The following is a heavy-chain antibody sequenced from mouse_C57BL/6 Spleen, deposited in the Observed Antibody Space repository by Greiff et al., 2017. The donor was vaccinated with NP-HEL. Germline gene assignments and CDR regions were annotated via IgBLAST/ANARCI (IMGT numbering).Heavy chain of an antibody. Sequence: VQLQQSGPELVKPGASVKIPCKASGYTFTDYNMDWVKQSHGKSLEWIGDINPNNGGTIYNQKFKGKATLTVDKSSSTAYMELRSLTSEDTAVYYCARRYYGSSYTYYFDSWGQGTALTVSS. V-gene: IGHV1-18*01. J-gene: IGHJ2*01. CDR3: ARRYYGSSYTYYFDS. CDR1: GYTFTDYN. CDR2: INPNNGGT. D-gene: IGHD1-1*01.